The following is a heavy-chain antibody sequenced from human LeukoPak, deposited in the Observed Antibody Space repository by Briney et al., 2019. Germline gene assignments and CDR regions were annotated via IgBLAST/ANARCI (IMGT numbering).Heavy chain of an antibody. CDR2: ISSSSSYI. CDR1: GFTFSSYS. CDR3: AKVAFQWELLKGAFDY. D-gene: IGHD1-26*01. J-gene: IGHJ4*02. Sequence: GGSLRLSCAASGFTFSSYSMNWVRQAPGKGLEWVSSISSSSSYIYYADSVKGRFTISRDNAKNSLYLQMNSLRAEDTAVYYCAKVAFQWELLKGAFDYWGQGTLVTVSS. V-gene: IGHV3-21*01.